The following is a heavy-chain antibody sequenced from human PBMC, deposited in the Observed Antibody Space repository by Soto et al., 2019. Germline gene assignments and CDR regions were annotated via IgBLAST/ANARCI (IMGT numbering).Heavy chain of an antibody. J-gene: IGHJ3*01. Sequence: QVQLVQSGAEVKNPGTSVKVSCKTSGYDFTLYGFSWVRQAPGQGLEWMGWISAYGNTNYAQKFQGRVTMTADTSTSTGYMELRSLRCDDTAIYYCARRVGVAPVFDAYDFWGQGTVVTV. D-gene: IGHD2-15*01. CDR2: ISAYGNT. CDR1: GYDFTLYG. CDR3: ARRVGVAPVFDAYDF. V-gene: IGHV1-18*01.